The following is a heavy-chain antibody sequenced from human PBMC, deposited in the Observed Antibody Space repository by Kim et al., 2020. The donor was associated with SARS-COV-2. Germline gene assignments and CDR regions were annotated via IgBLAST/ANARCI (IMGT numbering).Heavy chain of an antibody. V-gene: IGHV4-39*01. CDR1: GGSISSSSYY. Sequence: SETLSLTCTVSGGSISSSSYYWGWIRQPPGKGLEWIGSIYYSGSTYYNPSLKSRVTISVDTSKNQFSLKLSSVTAADTAVYYCARRGDIVVVPAARSYYYGMDVWGQGTTVTVSS. CDR3: ARRGDIVVVPAARSYYYGMDV. CDR2: IYYSGST. D-gene: IGHD2-2*01. J-gene: IGHJ6*02.